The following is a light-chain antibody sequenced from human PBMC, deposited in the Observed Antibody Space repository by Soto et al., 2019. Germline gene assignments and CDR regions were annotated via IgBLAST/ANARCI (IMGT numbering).Light chain of an antibody. V-gene: IGLV2-14*01. CDR2: DVS. J-gene: IGLJ1*01. Sequence: QSALTQPPSASGSPGQSVTISCTGSSSDVGGYNDVSWYQQHPGKAPKLMIYDVSNRPSGVSNRFSGSKSGNTASLTISGLQAEDEADYYCSSYTSSSSYVFGTGTKVTVL. CDR3: SSYTSSSSYV. CDR1: SSDVGGYND.